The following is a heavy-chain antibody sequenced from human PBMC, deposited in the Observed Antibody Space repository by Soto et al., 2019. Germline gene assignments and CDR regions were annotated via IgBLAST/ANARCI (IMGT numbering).Heavy chain of an antibody. V-gene: IGHV4-39*01. Sequence: QLQLQESGPGLVKPSETLSLTCTVSGGSISTSTYYWGWIRQSPGKGLEWIGTINSSGTTFYNPSLKSRVTISVDRSKSQLSLKLSSVTATTTSVYYCARQEINWSNYFDFWGEGTLVIVSS. J-gene: IGHJ4*02. CDR1: GGSISTSTYY. D-gene: IGHD1-20*01. CDR3: ARQEINWSNYFDF. CDR2: INSSGTT.